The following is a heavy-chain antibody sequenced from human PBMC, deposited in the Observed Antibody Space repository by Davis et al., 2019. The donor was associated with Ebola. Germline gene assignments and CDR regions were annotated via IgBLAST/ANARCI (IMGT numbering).Heavy chain of an antibody. D-gene: IGHD3-22*01. CDR2: ISYDGSNK. CDR3: ARDQRAYYSMIVVDPIDY. CDR1: GFTFSSYG. Sequence: GESLKISCAASGFTFSSYGMHWVRQAPGKGLEWVAVISYDGSNKYYADSVKGRFTISRDNSKNTLYLQMNSLRSDDTAVYYCARDQRAYYSMIVVDPIDYWGQGTLVTVSS. V-gene: IGHV3-30*03. J-gene: IGHJ4*02.